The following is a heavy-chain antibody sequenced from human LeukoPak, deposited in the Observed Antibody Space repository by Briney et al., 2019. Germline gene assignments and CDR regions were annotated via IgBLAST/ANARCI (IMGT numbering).Heavy chain of an antibody. CDR1: GGTFSSYA. CDR2: IIPIFGTA. D-gene: IGHD1-26*01. J-gene: IGHJ4*02. Sequence: SVKVSCKASGGTFSSYAISWVRQAPGQGLEWMGRIIPIFGTANYAQNFQDRVTLTADKSTSTAYMELSSLRSEDTAVHYCARTDSGSFSFDYWGQRTLVTDSS. CDR3: ARTDSGSFSFDY. V-gene: IGHV1-69*06.